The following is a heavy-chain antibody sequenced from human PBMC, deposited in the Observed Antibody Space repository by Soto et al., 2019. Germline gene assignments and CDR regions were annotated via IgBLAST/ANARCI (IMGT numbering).Heavy chain of an antibody. D-gene: IGHD2-2*03. Sequence: EVQLVESGGGLVQPGGSLRLSCAASGFTFSSYWMSWVRQAPGKGLEWVANIKQDGSEKYYVDSVKGRFTISRDNAKNSLYLQMNSLRAEDTAVYYCARDDGYCISTSCYPDYYYGMDVWGQGTTVTVSS. CDR1: GFTFSSYW. CDR3: ARDDGYCISTSCYPDYYYGMDV. J-gene: IGHJ6*02. CDR2: IKQDGSEK. V-gene: IGHV3-7*01.